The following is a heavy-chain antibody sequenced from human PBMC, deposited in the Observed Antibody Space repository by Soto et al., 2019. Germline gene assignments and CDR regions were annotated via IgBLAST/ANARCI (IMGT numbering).Heavy chain of an antibody. D-gene: IGHD3-9*01. V-gene: IGHV4-34*01. CDR1: GGSFSGYY. J-gene: IGHJ3*02. CDR3: AKRTWLLDAHGAFDI. Sequence: LSLTCAGYGGSFSGYYWNWLRQPPGEGLEWIGEINHSGSTNYNPSLKSRVTISVDTSKNQFSLKLSSVTPEDTAVYYCAKRTWLLDAHGAFDIWGQGTKVTVSS. CDR2: INHSGST.